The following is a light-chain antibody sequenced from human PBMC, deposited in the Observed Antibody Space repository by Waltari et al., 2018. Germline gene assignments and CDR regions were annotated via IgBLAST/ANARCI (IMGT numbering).Light chain of an antibody. V-gene: IGKV1-16*01. CDR2: RAS. CDR1: QDIGNN. J-gene: IGKJ3*01. CDR3: QQGYGYPFT. Sequence: DIQMTQSPSSLSASVGDIVTITCQASQDIGNNLNWYQQKPGAAPKLLIYRASILRSGIPSRFSGSGSGTDFTLTINSLQPEDFATYYCQQGYGYPFTFGPGTKLHI.